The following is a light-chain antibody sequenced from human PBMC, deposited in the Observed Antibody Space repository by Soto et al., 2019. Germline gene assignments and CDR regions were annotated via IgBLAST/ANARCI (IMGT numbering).Light chain of an antibody. J-gene: IGLJ2*01. CDR1: SSDIGAYNY. CDR2: EVT. CDR3: SSFTSISTLV. Sequence: QSALTQPASVSGSPGQSITISCTGTSSDIGAYNYVSWYQQHPGKAPKHMIYEVTYRPSGVSDRFSGSKSVNTASLTISGLQAEDEAHYYCSSFTSISTLVFGGGTKVTVL. V-gene: IGLV2-14*01.